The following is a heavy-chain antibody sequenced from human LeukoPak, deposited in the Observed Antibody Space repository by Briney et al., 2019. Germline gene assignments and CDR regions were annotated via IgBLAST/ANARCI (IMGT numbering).Heavy chain of an antibody. CDR2: ISYDGSNK. CDR1: GFTFSSYG. Sequence: PGGSLRLSCAASGFTFSSYGMHWVRQAPGKGLEWVAVISYDGSNKYYADSVKGRFTISRDNSKNTLYLQMNSLRAEDTAVYYCAKSRIAAAGIPTNPVWGQGTLVTVSS. D-gene: IGHD6-13*01. J-gene: IGHJ4*02. V-gene: IGHV3-30-3*02. CDR3: AKSRIAAAGIPTNPV.